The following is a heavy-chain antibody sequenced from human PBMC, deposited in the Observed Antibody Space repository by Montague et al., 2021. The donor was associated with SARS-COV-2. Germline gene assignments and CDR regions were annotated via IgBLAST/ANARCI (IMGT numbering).Heavy chain of an antibody. Sequence: SLRLSGAASGFTFSRYEMNWVRQAPGKGLEWVSYISSSGSTIYYSDSVXGRFTISRDNAKNSLYLQMNSLRAEDTAVYYCARAEMYYDFWSGYPWTFYYFDYWGQGTLVTVSS. CDR1: GFTFSRYE. J-gene: IGHJ4*02. D-gene: IGHD3-3*01. CDR3: ARAEMYYDFWSGYPWTFYYFDY. V-gene: IGHV3-48*03. CDR2: ISSSGSTI.